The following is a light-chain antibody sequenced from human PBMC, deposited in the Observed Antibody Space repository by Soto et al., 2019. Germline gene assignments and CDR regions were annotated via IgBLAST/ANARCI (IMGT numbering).Light chain of an antibody. V-gene: IGLV2-14*01. CDR2: DVS. CDR3: SSYTRSSTRV. J-gene: IGLJ2*01. CDR1: SSDVGGYNY. Sequence: QSALTQPASVSGSPGQSITISSTGTSSDVGGYNYVSWYQQHPGKAPKLMIYDVSNRPSGVSNRFSGSKSGNTASLTISGLQAEDEADYYCSSYTRSSTRVFGGGTMLTVL.